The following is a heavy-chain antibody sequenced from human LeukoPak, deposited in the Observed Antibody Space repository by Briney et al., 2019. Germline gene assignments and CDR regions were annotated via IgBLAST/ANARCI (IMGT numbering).Heavy chain of an antibody. CDR3: ARELCEWCYMDV. Sequence: GGSLRLSCAASGFTFGSYWMSWVRQAPGKGLEWVANIKQDGSEKYYVDSVKGRFTISRDNAKNSLYLQMNSLRAEDTAVYYCARELCEWCYMDVWGKGTTVTVSS. V-gene: IGHV3-7*01. J-gene: IGHJ6*03. CDR1: GFTFGSYW. CDR2: IKQDGSEK. D-gene: IGHD2-15*01.